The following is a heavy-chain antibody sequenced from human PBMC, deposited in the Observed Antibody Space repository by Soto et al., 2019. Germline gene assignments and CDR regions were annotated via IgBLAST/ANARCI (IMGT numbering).Heavy chain of an antibody. CDR1: GGSISSSSYY. Sequence: SETLSLTCTVSGGSISSSSYYWGWIRQPPGKGLEWIGSIYYSGSTYYNPSLKSRVTISVDTSKNQFSLKLSSVTAADTAVYYCARRLIAAGYFDYWGQGTLVTSPQ. CDR2: IYYSGST. J-gene: IGHJ4*02. CDR3: ARRLIAAGYFDY. D-gene: IGHD6-13*01. V-gene: IGHV4-39*01.